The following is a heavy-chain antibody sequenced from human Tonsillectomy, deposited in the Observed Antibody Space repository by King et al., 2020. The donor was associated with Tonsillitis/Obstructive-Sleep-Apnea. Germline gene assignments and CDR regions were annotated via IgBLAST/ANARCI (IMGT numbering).Heavy chain of an antibody. Sequence: LVEPGGGVVQPGGSLKLSFAASGFTFVYYAIHWVRQAQGKGLDWLSLISGDVGSTYYPDSVKGRFTISRDNSKNSLYLQMNSLRTEDTALYYFAKDEGRYFWYYMDVWGKGTTVTVSS. CDR1: GFTFVYYA. D-gene: IGHD3-3*01. CDR2: ISGDVGST. V-gene: IGHV3-43*02. J-gene: IGHJ6*03. CDR3: AKDEGRYFWYYMDV.